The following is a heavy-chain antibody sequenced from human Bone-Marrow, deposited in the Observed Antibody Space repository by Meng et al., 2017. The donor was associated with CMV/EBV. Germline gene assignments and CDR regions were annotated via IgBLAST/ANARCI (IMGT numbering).Heavy chain of an antibody. CDR2: ISGSGGST. Sequence: GGSLRLSCAASGFIFSSYAMNWVRQAPGKGLEWVSAISGSGGSTYYADSVKGRFTISRDNSKNTLYLQMNSLRAEDTAVYYCAKDQDEYCSSTSCYLPDYWGQGTLVTVSS. J-gene: IGHJ4*02. CDR1: GFIFSSYA. CDR3: AKDQDEYCSSTSCYLPDY. V-gene: IGHV3-23*01. D-gene: IGHD2-2*01.